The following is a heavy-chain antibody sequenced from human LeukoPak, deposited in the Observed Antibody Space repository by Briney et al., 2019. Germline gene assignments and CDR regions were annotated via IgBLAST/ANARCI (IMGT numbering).Heavy chain of an antibody. CDR2: ISSSSSYI. Sequence: GGSLRLSCAASGFTFSSYAMSWVRQAPGKGLEWVSSISSSSSYIYYADSVKGRFTISRDNAKNSLYLQMDSLRAEDTAVYYCARGLLYSSGVDYWGQGTLVTVSS. CDR1: GFTFSSYA. D-gene: IGHD6-19*01. V-gene: IGHV3-21*01. CDR3: ARGLLYSSGVDY. J-gene: IGHJ4*02.